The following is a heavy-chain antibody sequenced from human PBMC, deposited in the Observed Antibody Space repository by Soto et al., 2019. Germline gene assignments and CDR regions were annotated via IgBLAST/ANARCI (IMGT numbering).Heavy chain of an antibody. J-gene: IGHJ6*02. CDR3: ARDRKGPNIVVVVAATYGMDV. V-gene: IGHV3-33*01. D-gene: IGHD2-15*01. Sequence: GGSLRLSCAASGFTFSSYGMHWVRQAPGKGLEWVAVIWYDGSNEYYADSVKGRFTISRDNSKNTLYLQMNSLRAEDTAVYYCARDRKGPNIVVVVAATYGMDVWGQGTTVTVSS. CDR1: GFTFSSYG. CDR2: IWYDGSNE.